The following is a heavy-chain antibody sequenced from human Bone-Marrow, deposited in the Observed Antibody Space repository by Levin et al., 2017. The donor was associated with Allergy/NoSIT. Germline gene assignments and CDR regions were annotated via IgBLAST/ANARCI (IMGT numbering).Heavy chain of an antibody. CDR2: IIPIFGTA. CDR1: GGTFSSYA. D-gene: IGHD5-18*01. CDR3: ARASGGYSYGLTYYFDY. Sequence: SVKVSCKASGGTFSSYAISWVRQAPGQGLEWMGGIIPIFGTANYAQKFQGRVTITADESTSTAHMELSSLRSEDTAVYYCARASGGYSYGLTYYFDYWGQGTLVTVSS. J-gene: IGHJ4*02. V-gene: IGHV1-69*13.